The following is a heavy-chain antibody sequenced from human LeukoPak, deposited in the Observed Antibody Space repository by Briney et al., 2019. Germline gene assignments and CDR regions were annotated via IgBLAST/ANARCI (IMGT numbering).Heavy chain of an antibody. V-gene: IGHV3-11*01. CDR1: GYSFSDYY. CDR2: INSGGTTT. CDR3: AKARDSSTTDADFQH. J-gene: IGHJ1*01. Sequence: GGSLRLSCAASGYSFSDYYMTWIRQSPGKGLEWLSYINSGGTTTYYADSVKGRFTISRDNAKNSLFLQMNSLRAEDTAVYYCAKARDSSTTDADFQHWGQGTLVTVSS. D-gene: IGHD6-13*01.